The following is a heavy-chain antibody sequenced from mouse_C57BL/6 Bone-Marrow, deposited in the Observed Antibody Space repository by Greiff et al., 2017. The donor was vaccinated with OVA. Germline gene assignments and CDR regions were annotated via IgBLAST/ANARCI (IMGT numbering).Heavy chain of an antibody. D-gene: IGHD2-14*01. V-gene: IGHV5-17*01. CDR1: GFTFSDYG. J-gene: IGHJ2*01. CDR2: ISSGSSTI. CDR3: ARRVRRGGYFDY. Sequence: EVKVVESGGGLVKPGGSLKLSCAASGFTFSDYGMHWVRQAPEKGLEWVAYISSGSSTIYCADTVKGRFTISRDNAKNTLFLQMTSLRSEDTAMYYCARRVRRGGYFDYWGQGTTLTVSS.